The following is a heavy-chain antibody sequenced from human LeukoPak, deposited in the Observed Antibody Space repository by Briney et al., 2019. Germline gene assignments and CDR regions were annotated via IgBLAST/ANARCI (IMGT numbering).Heavy chain of an antibody. CDR2: ISSSSSYT. Sequence: GGSLRLSCAASGFTFSDYYMSWIRQAPGKGLEWVSYISSSSSYTNYADSVKGRFTISRDNAKNSLYLQMNSLRAEDTAVYYCARDYRAYRSSTSCYGRRWWFSAAIWGQGTLVTVSS. CDR3: ARDYRAYRSSTSCYGRRWWFSAAI. J-gene: IGHJ4*02. V-gene: IGHV3-11*05. D-gene: IGHD2-2*01. CDR1: GFTFSDYY.